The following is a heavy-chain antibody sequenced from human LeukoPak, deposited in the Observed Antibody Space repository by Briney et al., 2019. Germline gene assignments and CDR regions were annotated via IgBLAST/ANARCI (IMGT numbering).Heavy chain of an antibody. Sequence: SETLSLTCTVSGDSISSSGYYWGWIRQPPGKGLEWIGSIYYSGTTFYNPSLKSRVTISVDTSRNQFSLKLSSVTAADTAVYYCARGAGLDYWGQGTLVTVSS. J-gene: IGHJ4*02. CDR1: GDSISSSGYY. CDR3: ARGAGLDY. V-gene: IGHV4-39*01. CDR2: IYYSGTT.